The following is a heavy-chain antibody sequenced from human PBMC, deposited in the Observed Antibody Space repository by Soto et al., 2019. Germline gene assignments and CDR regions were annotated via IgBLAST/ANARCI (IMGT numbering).Heavy chain of an antibody. V-gene: IGHV4-59*01. D-gene: IGHD5-12*01. CDR1: GVSISSYY. CDR2: IYYSGST. Sequence: PSETLSLTCTVSGVSISSYYWSWIRQPPGKGLEWIGYIYYSGSTNYNPSLKSRVTISVDTSKNQFSLKLSSVTAADTAVYYCASSDRHSGYDPMRYYYYMDVWGKGTTVTVSS. J-gene: IGHJ6*03. CDR3: ASSDRHSGYDPMRYYYYMDV.